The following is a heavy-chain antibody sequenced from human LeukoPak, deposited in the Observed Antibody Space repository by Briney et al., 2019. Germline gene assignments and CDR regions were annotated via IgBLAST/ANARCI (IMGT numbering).Heavy chain of an antibody. CDR3: ARCQGPRNTSCYTFDP. CDR2: ISYDGSNK. V-gene: IGHV3-30-3*01. D-gene: IGHD2-2*02. Sequence: GGSLRLSCAASGFTFSSYAMHWVRQAPGKGLEWVAVISYDGSNKYYADSVKGRFTISRDNSKNTLYLQMNSLRAEDTAVYYCARCQGPRNTSCYTFDPWGQGTLVIVSS. CDR1: GFTFSSYA. J-gene: IGHJ5*02.